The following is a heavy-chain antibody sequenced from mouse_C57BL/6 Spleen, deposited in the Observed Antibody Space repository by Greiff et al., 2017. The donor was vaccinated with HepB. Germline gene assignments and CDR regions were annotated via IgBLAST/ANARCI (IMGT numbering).Heavy chain of an antibody. D-gene: IGHD1-1*01. CDR2: ISYDGSN. J-gene: IGHJ3*01. CDR3: GRAYYYSSSAFAV. Sequence: EVQLQQSGPGLVKPSQSLSFTCSVTGYSITSGYYWNWIRQFPGNKLEWMGCISYDGSNNYNPSFNNRNSITRDTSKNHFFLKLNSVTTEDTATYYCGRAYYYSSSAFAVWGQGTLVTVAA. V-gene: IGHV3-6*01. CDR1: GYSITSGYY.